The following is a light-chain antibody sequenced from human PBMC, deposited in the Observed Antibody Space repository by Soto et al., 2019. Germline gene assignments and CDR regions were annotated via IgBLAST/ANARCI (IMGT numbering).Light chain of an antibody. J-gene: IGKJ1*01. V-gene: IGKV3-20*01. CDR3: QQYSSPPQT. Sequence: EVVMTQSPDTLSLSPGEAATLSCMASQSVSGNYLALYQQKPGQSPRLVIYDASSRATGIPDRFSGSGSGTDFTLTISRLEPEDFAVYFCQQYSSPPQTFGQGTKVDIK. CDR2: DAS. CDR1: QSVSGNY.